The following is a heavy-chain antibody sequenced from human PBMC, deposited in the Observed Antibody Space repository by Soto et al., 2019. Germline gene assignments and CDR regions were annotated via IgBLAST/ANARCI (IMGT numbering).Heavy chain of an antibody. V-gene: IGHV3-23*01. CDR2: ISGIGGST. CDR1: GFTFSNYA. Sequence: EVPLLESGGGLVQPGGSLRLSCAASGFTFSNYAMSWVRQAPGKGLEWVSAISGIGGSTYYADSVKGRFTISRDNSKNTLYLQMNSLRAEDTAVYYCAKGRGYCSSTSCYVGSDYWGQGTLVTVSS. J-gene: IGHJ4*02. D-gene: IGHD2-2*01. CDR3: AKGRGYCSSTSCYVGSDY.